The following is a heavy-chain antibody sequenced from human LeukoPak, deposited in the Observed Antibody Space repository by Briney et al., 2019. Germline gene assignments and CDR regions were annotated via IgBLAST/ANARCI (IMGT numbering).Heavy chain of an antibody. D-gene: IGHD2/OR15-2a*01. CDR3: TSFFETN. CDR2: ICPDGTVT. J-gene: IGHJ4*02. Sequence: GGSLRLSCAASGFTFSNYCMHWVRQIPGKGLVWVSRICPDGTVTNYADSVKGRFTISRDSAKNTVYLHMNSLRVEDTAVYYCTSFFETNWGQGTLVTVSS. CDR1: GFTFSNYC. V-gene: IGHV3-74*01.